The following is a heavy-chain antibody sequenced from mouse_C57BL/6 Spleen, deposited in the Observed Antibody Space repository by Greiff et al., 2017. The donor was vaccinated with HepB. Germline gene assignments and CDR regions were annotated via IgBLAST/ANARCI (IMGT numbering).Heavy chain of an antibody. CDR2: ISSGGSYT. D-gene: IGHD4-1*01. V-gene: IGHV5-6*01. CDR1: GFTFSSYG. J-gene: IGHJ2*01. CDR3: ARHKKTGTCYFDY. Sequence: EVMLVESGGDLVKPGGSLKLSCAASGFTFSSYGMSWVRQTPDKRLEWVATISSGGSYTYYPDSVKGRFTISRDNAKNTLYLQLSSLKSEDTAMYYCARHKKTGTCYFDYWGQGTTLTVSS.